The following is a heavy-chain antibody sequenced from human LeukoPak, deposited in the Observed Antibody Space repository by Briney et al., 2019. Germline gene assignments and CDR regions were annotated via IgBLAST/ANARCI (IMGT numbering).Heavy chain of an antibody. J-gene: IGHJ6*03. CDR2: ISSSSSYI. Sequence: PGGSLRLSCAASGFTFSSYGMNWVRQAPGKGLEWVSSISSSSSYIYYADSVKGRFTISRDNAKNSLYLQMNSLRAEDTAVYYCARDDPLRYFDWLSQYYYYYMDVWGKGTTVTVSS. CDR3: ARDDPLRYFDWLSQYYYYYMDV. D-gene: IGHD3-9*01. CDR1: GFTFSSYG. V-gene: IGHV3-21*01.